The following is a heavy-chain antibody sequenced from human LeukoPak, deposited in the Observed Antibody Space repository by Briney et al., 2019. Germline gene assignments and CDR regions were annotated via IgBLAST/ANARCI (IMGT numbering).Heavy chain of an antibody. J-gene: IGHJ4*02. V-gene: IGHV3-48*03. CDR3: ASSIVVVPAATIDEI. Sequence: GGSLRLSCAASGFTFSSYEMNWVRQAPGKGLEWVSYISSSGSTIYYTDSVKGRFTISRDNAKNSLYLQMNSLRAEDTAVYYCASSIVVVPAATIDEIWGQGTLVTVSS. D-gene: IGHD2-2*01. CDR2: ISSSGSTI. CDR1: GFTFSSYE.